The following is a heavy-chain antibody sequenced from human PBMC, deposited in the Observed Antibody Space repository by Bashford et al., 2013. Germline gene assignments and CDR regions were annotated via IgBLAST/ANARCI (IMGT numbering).Heavy chain of an antibody. CDR2: IIPIFGTA. J-gene: IGHJ6*03. Sequence: SVKVSCKASGGTFSSYAISWVRQAPGQGLEWMGGIIPIFGTANYAQKFQGRVTITADESTSTAYMELSSLRSEDTAVYYCARDTYAHYYYYMDVWGKGPRSPSP. D-gene: IGHD4-17*01. CDR1: GGTFSSYA. CDR3: ARDTYAHYYYYMDV. V-gene: IGHV1-69*13.